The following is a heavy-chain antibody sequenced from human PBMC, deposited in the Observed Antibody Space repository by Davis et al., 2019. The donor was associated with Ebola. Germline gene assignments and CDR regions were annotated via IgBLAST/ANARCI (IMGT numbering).Heavy chain of an antibody. J-gene: IGHJ2*01. Sequence: GESLKISCAASGFTFSSYSMNWVRQAPGKGLEWVSSISSSSSYIYYADSVKGRFTISRDNAKNSLYLQMNSLRAEDTAVYYCARSGSSWGSRYFDLWGRGTLVTVSS. V-gene: IGHV3-21*01. D-gene: IGHD1-26*01. CDR1: GFTFSSYS. CDR2: ISSSSSYI. CDR3: ARSGSSWGSRYFDL.